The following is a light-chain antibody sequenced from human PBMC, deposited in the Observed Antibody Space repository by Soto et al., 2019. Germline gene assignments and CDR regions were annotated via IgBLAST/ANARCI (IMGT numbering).Light chain of an antibody. CDR3: QQYSSSSYT. CDR1: QSVSINS. J-gene: IGKJ2*01. Sequence: EVVLTQSPDTLPLSPGERATLSCRASQSVSINSLVWYQQKPGQAPRLLIYGASTRASGIPSRFSGSGSGTDFTLTISSLEPEDFAMYYCQQYSSSSYTFGQGTKVEVK. V-gene: IGKV3-20*01. CDR2: GAS.